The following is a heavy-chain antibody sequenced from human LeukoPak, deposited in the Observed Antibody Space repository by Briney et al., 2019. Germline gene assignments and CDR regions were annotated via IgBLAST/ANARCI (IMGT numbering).Heavy chain of an antibody. D-gene: IGHD1-14*01. CDR3: ARAGDYYYYMDV. J-gene: IGHJ6*03. V-gene: IGHV4-59*01. CDR1: GGSISSYY. Sequence: SETLTLSCTVSGGSISSYYWSWIRQPAGKGLEWIGYIYYSGSTNYNPSLKSRVTISVDTSKNQSSLKLSSVTAADTAVYYCARAGDYYYYMDVWGKGATVTV. CDR2: IYYSGST.